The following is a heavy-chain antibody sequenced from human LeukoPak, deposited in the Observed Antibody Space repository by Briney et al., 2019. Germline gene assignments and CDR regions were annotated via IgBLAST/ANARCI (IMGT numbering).Heavy chain of an antibody. Sequence: VGSLRLSCAASGFTFSDYYMSWIRQAPGKGLEWVSYISSSSSYTDYADSVKGRFTISRDNAKNSLNLQMNSLRAEDTAVYYCARDSGYSGYSDYWGQGTMVTVSS. CDR1: GFTFSDYY. D-gene: IGHD5-12*01. V-gene: IGHV3-11*05. CDR3: ARDSGYSGYSDY. J-gene: IGHJ4*02. CDR2: ISSSSSYT.